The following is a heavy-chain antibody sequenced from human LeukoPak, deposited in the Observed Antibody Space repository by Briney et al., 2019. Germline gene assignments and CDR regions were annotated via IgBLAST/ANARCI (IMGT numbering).Heavy chain of an antibody. V-gene: IGHV3-7*01. CDR3: AVDYYGSGSYYNYGMDV. CDR1: GFTFSMYW. Sequence: GGSLRLSCVASGFTFSMYWMTWFRQAPGKGLEWVANLRQDGSQTNYVDSVKGRFTISRDNAKNSLYLQMNSLRAEDTAVYYCAVDYYGSGSYYNYGMDVWGQGTTVTVSS. D-gene: IGHD3-10*01. J-gene: IGHJ6*02. CDR2: LRQDGSQT.